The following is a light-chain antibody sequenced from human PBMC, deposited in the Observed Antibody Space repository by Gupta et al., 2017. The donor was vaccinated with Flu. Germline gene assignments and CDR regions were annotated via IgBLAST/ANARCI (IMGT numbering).Light chain of an antibody. CDR2: LGS. J-gene: IGKJ1*01. CDR1: QSLLHSNGYNC. V-gene: IGKV2-28*01. CDR3: MQALQTPPWT. Sequence: DIVMSQSPLSLPVTPGEPASISCRSSQSLLHSNGYNCLDWYLQKPGQSPQLLIYLGSNRASGVTDRFSGSGSGTDFTLKISRVEAEDVGVYYCMQALQTPPWTFGQGTKVEIK.